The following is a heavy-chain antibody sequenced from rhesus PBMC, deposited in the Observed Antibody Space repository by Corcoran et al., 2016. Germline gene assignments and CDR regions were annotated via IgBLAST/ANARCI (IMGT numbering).Heavy chain of an antibody. V-gene: IGHV4-165*02. D-gene: IGHD6-31*01. CDR3: ATSYFSGWDIDY. Sequence: QVQLQESGPGLVKPSETLSLTCAVSGGSISGYYCNWIRQPPGKGLVWIGDIGGSSGCPYSHPSRQSRVPLSTDTSKTQSSLVLHSVTAADTAVYYCATSYFSGWDIDYWGQGVLVTVSS. J-gene: IGHJ4*01. CDR1: GGSISGYY. CDR2: IGGSSGCP.